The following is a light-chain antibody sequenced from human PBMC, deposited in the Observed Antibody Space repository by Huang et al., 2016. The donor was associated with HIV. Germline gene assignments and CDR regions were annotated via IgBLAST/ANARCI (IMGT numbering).Light chain of an antibody. CDR1: QSVSSH. V-gene: IGKV3-15*01. CDR2: GAS. J-gene: IGKJ1*01. Sequence: ELVMTQSPATLSVSPGERATLSCRASQSVSSHLAWYQQKPGQAPRRLIDGASTRATGIPARFSGSGSGTEFTITISSLQSEDFAIYYCQQYNNWLTWTFGQGTKVEIK. CDR3: QQYNNWLTWT.